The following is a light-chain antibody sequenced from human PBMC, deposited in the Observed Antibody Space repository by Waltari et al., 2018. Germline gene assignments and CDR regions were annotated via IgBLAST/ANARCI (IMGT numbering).Light chain of an antibody. Sequence: DIVMTQSPDSLAVSLGERATINRTSSPSVLYSYNNKNYLTWYQQKPGQPPKLLIYWASVRGSGVPDRFSGSESGTDFTLTISNPQAEDVAVYYCQQQYSFPLTFGGGTKVEIK. V-gene: IGKV4-1*01. CDR3: QQQYSFPLT. CDR1: PSVLYSYNNKNY. CDR2: WAS. J-gene: IGKJ4*01.